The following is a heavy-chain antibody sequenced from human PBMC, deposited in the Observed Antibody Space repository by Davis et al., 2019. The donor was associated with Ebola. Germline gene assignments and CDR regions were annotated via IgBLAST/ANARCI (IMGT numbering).Heavy chain of an antibody. Sequence: ASVKVSCKASGFSFPPYTIHWMRQAPGQGLEWLGRVILKSGATNYAQKFPGRVTMTRDTSISTVYMELSSLRYDDTADYYCARGHNYAHEYWGQGTLVTV. D-gene: IGHD4-11*01. CDR3: ARGHNYAHEY. J-gene: IGHJ4*02. CDR2: VILKSGAT. CDR1: GFSFPPYT. V-gene: IGHV1-2*06.